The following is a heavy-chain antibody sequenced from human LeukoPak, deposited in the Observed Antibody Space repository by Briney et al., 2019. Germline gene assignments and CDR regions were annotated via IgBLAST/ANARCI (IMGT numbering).Heavy chain of an antibody. D-gene: IGHD6-19*01. CDR3: ASRYSSGWYYFDY. J-gene: IGHJ4*02. V-gene: IGHV3-48*03. CDR2: ISSSGSTI. CDR1: GFTFSSYE. Sequence: GGSLRLSCAASGFTFSSYEMNWVRQAPGKGLEWVSYISSSGSTIYYADSVKGRFTISRDNAKNSLYLQMNSLRAEDTAVYYCASRYSSGWYYFDYWGQGTLITVSS.